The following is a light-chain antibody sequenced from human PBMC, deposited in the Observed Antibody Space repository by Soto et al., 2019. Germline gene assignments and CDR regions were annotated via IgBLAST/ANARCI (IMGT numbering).Light chain of an antibody. V-gene: IGKV3-11*01. CDR2: DAS. J-gene: IGKJ3*01. Sequence: IVLTPSPATLSLSPGERATLSCRASQSFRSYLAWYQQKPGQAPRLLIYDASNRATGIPARFSGSGSGTDFTLTISSLEPEDFAVYYCQQRSNWPRLFTFGPGTKVDIK. CDR1: QSFRSY. CDR3: QQRSNWPRLFT.